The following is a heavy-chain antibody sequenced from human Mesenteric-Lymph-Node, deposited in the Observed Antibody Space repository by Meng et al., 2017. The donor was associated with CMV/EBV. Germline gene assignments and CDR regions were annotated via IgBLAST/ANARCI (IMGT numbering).Heavy chain of an antibody. CDR2: ISGDGSST. Sequence: GESLKISCAASGFTFSSYWMHWVRQAPGKGLLWVSRISGDGSSTAYADSVKGRFTISRDNGKNTLYLQMNSLRAKDTAVYFCARDVVEGSVWLGYWGQGTLVTVSS. CDR3: ARDVVEGSVWLGY. J-gene: IGHJ4*02. V-gene: IGHV3-74*01. CDR1: GFTFSSYW. D-gene: IGHD2-15*01.